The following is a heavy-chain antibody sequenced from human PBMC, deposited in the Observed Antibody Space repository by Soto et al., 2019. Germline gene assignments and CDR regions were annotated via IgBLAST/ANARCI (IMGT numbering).Heavy chain of an antibody. CDR1: GGTFSSYT. D-gene: IGHD3-10*01. Sequence: QVQLVQSGAEVKKPGSSVKVSCKASGGTFSSYTISWVRQAPGQGLEWMGRIIPILGIANYAQKFQGRVTITADKSTSTAYMELSSLRSEDTAVYYCARDKNGRAVRGPCPPAYYYYGMDVWGQGTTVTVSS. J-gene: IGHJ6*02. CDR2: IIPILGIA. V-gene: IGHV1-69*02. CDR3: ARDKNGRAVRGPCPPAYYYYGMDV.